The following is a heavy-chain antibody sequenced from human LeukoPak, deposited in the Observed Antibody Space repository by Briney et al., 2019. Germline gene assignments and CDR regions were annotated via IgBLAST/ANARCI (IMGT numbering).Heavy chain of an antibody. CDR1: GGSIRSSTYY. CDR3: ARHERGKPEDDAFDI. CDR2: IYYSGST. J-gene: IGHJ3*02. V-gene: IGHV4-39*01. D-gene: IGHD1-1*01. Sequence: PSETLSLTCTVSGGSIRSSTYYWGWIRQPPGKGLEWIGSIYYSGSTYYNPSLKSRLTMSVDTSKNQLSLKLSSVTAADTAVYYCARHERGKPEDDAFDIWGQGTMVTVSS.